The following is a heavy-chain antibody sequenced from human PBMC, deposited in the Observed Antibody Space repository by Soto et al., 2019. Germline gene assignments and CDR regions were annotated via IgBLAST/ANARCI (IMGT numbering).Heavy chain of an antibody. V-gene: IGHV1-8*01. CDR1: GYSFTSLD. D-gene: IGHD1-26*01. J-gene: IGHJ4*02. Sequence: ASVKVSCKASGYSFTSLDINWVRQTAGQGLERMGWMQPSTGRTGYAQKFQGRVTMTRDTSINTAYMELITLTSDDTAFYYCARGVSAGVDYWGQGTLVTVSS. CDR2: MQPSTGRT. CDR3: ARGVSAGVDY.